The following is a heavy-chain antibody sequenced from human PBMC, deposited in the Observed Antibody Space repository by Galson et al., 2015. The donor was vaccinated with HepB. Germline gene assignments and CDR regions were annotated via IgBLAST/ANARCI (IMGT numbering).Heavy chain of an antibody. D-gene: IGHD3-22*01. CDR3: AKSQYYYDSSGYYYNWFDP. J-gene: IGHJ5*02. V-gene: IGHV3-30*18. CDR1: GFTFSSYG. CDR2: ISYDGSNK. Sequence: SLRLSCAASGFTFSSYGMHWVRQAPGKGLEWVAVISYDGSNKYYADSVKGRFTISRDNSKNTLYLQMNSLRAEDTAVYYCAKSQYYYDSSGYYYNWFDPWGQGTLVPVSS.